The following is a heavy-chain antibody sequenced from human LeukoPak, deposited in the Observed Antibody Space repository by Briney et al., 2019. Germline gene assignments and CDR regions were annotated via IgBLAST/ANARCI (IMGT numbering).Heavy chain of an antibody. CDR3: ARQGTGSGSYFDY. CDR2: IYPGDSDT. Sequence: GESLKNSCKGSGYSFTSYWIGWVRQMPGKGLEWMGIIYPGDSDTRYSPSFQGQVTISADKSINTAYLQWSSLKASDTAMYYCARQGTGSGSYFDYWGQGTLVTVSS. J-gene: IGHJ4*02. V-gene: IGHV5-51*01. CDR1: GYSFTSYW. D-gene: IGHD3-10*01.